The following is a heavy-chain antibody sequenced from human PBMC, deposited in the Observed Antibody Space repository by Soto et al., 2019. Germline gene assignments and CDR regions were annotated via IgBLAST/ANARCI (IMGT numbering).Heavy chain of an antibody. CDR3: ARGPITIFGVVTGGRLGY. J-gene: IGHJ4*02. V-gene: IGHV1-69*01. CDR1: GGTFSSYA. CDR2: IIPIFGTA. D-gene: IGHD3-3*01. Sequence: QVQMVQYGAEVKKPGSSVKVSCKASGGTFSSYAISWVRQAPGQGLEWRGGIIPIFGTANYAQKFQVRVTITADETPSTASMELIRVRTDDTDVYSCARGPITIFGVVTGGRLGYWGQGTLVTVSS.